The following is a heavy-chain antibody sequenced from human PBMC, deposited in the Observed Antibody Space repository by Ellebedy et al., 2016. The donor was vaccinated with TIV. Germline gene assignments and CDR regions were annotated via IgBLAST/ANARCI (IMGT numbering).Heavy chain of an antibody. CDR1: GFTFSGYW. Sequence: GESLKISCAASGFTFSGYWMSWVRQAPGKGLEWVANIKQDGSEKYYVGSVKGRFTISRDNAKNSLYLQMNSLRAEDTAVYYCARQTVATSVNDAFDIWGLGTVVTVSS. D-gene: IGHD4-17*01. V-gene: IGHV3-7*01. CDR2: IKQDGSEK. J-gene: IGHJ3*02. CDR3: ARQTVATSVNDAFDI.